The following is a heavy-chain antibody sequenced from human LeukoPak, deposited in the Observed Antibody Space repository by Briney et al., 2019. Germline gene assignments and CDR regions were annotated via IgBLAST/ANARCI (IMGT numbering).Heavy chain of an antibody. CDR3: TKDRQGPNQYHMDV. CDR2: INQDGGTT. V-gene: IGHV3-7*01. CDR1: GSTFSSLW. J-gene: IGHJ6*03. Sequence: GGSLRLSCAASGSTFSSLWMSWVRQAPGRGPEWVANINQDGGTTYYVASVKGRFTISRDNAKNSLSLQTSSLRAEDTAVYYCTKDRQGPNQYHMDVWGKGTTVTVSS.